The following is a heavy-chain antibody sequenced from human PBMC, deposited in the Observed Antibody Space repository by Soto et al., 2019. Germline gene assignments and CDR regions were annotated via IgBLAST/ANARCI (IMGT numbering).Heavy chain of an antibody. V-gene: IGHV1-46*01. Sequence: QVQLVQSGAEVKKPGASVKVSCKASGYTFTSYYMHWVRQAPGQGLEWMGIINPSGGSTSYAQKCQGRVTMTRDTSTSTGYMELSSLRSEDTAVYYCAREGGAYEAARHHYYYYYGMDVWGQGTTVTVSS. CDR3: AREGGAYEAARHHYYYYYGMDV. CDR2: INPSGGST. CDR1: GYTFTSYY. D-gene: IGHD6-6*01. J-gene: IGHJ6*02.